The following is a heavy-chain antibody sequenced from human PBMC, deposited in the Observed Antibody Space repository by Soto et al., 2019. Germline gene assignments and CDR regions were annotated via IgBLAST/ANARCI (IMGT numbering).Heavy chain of an antibody. V-gene: IGHV4-61*01. D-gene: IGHD3-22*01. CDR3: ARSSGYYYGRYYFDY. Sequence: SETLSLTCTVSGGSVSSGSYYWSWIRQPPGKGLEWIGYIYYSGSTNYNPSLKSRVTISVDTSKNQFSLKLSSVTAADTAVYYCARSSGYYYGRYYFDYWGQGTLVTSPQ. CDR2: IYYSGST. CDR1: GGSVSSGSYY. J-gene: IGHJ4*02.